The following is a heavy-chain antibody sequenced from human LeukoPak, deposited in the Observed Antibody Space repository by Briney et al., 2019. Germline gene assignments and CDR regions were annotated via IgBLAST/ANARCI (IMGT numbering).Heavy chain of an antibody. D-gene: IGHD1-14*01. CDR2: MNECSTTI. CDR1: GFPFNSFW. CDR3: ARGGVNPVDH. J-gene: IGHJ4*02. Sequence: GGSLRLSCAASGFPFNSFWMHWVRQAPGKGLVWVSDMNECSTTIRYADSVKGRFTISRGNAKSILYLQMNNLRAEDTAMYFCARGGVNPVDHWGQGTLVTVSS. V-gene: IGHV3-74*01.